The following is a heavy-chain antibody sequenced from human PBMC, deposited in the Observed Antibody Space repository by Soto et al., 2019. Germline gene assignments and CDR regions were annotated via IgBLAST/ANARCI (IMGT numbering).Heavy chain of an antibody. CDR2: ISAYNGNT. Sequence: QVQLVQSGAEVKKPGASVKVSCKASGYTFTSYGISWVRQAPGQGLEWMGWISAYNGNTNYAQKLQGRVTMTTDTSTSTASMELRSLRYDDTAVYYCARDAFSELDYGDYPDYWGQGTLVTVSS. J-gene: IGHJ4*02. V-gene: IGHV1-18*04. CDR1: GYTFTSYG. D-gene: IGHD4-17*01. CDR3: ARDAFSELDYGDYPDY.